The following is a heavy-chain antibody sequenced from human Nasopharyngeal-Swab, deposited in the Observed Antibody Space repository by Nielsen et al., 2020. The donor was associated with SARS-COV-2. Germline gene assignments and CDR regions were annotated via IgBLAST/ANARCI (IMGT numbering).Heavy chain of an antibody. CDR1: GLGFHLYA. D-gene: IGHD1-26*01. CDR3: AKDGSGSYWYYYLDV. V-gene: IGHV3-23*01. J-gene: IGHJ6*03. CDR2: LSASGGDT. Sequence: GESLKISCEASGLGFHLYAMSWVRQAPGKGLELVSTLSASGGDTFYADSVKGRFTISRDNSKDTLYLQMTSLRPDDTAVYYCAKDGSGSYWYYYLDVWGKGTTVTVTS.